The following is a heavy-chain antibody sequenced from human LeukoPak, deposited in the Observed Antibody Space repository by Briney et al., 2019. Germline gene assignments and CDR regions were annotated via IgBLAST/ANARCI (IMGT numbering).Heavy chain of an antibody. CDR2: MNPNSGNT. CDR1: GYTFTSYD. D-gene: IGHD2-8*01. Sequence: ASVKVSCKASGYTFTSYDINWVRQATGQGLEWMGWMNPNSGNTGYAQKFQGRVTMTRNTSISTAYMELSSLRSEDTAVYYCARDSPQYGAHEFDYWGQGTLVTVSS. CDR3: ARDSPQYGAHEFDY. J-gene: IGHJ4*02. V-gene: IGHV1-8*01.